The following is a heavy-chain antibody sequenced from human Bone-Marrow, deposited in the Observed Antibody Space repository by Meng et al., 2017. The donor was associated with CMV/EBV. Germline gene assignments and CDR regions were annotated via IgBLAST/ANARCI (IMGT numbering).Heavy chain of an antibody. J-gene: IGHJ4*02. V-gene: IGHV3-23*01. CDR2: ISGSGGST. CDR3: AKDSYYDSSRGFDY. Sequence: GESLKISCAASGFTFSSYAMSWVRQAPGKGLEWVSAISGSGGSTYYADSVKGRFTISRDNSKNTLYLQMNSLRAEDTAVYYCAKDSYYDSSRGFDYWGQGTLVTVSS. D-gene: IGHD3-22*01. CDR1: GFTFSSYA.